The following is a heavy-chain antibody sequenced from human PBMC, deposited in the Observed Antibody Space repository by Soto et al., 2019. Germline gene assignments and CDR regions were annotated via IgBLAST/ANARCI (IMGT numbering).Heavy chain of an antibody. CDR3: ARVRTSLDIYYYYMDV. CDR1: GGSISTYS. D-gene: IGHD2-2*01. Sequence: PSETLSLTCTVSGGSISTYSWTWIRQPPGKAMEWIGYIYDYGSSYYNPSFESRVAFSVDTSKNQLSLQLTSVTAADTAVYYCARVRTSLDIYYYYMDVWGKGTPVTVSS. J-gene: IGHJ6*03. CDR2: IYDYGSS. V-gene: IGHV4-59*08.